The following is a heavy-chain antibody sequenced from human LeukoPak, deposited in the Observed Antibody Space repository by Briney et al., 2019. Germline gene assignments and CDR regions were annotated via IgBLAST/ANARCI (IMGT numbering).Heavy chain of an antibody. CDR1: GFTFSRYW. D-gene: IGHD3-22*01. J-gene: IGHJ4*02. V-gene: IGHV3-7*03. CDR3: ARPDSSGYYYFDY. CDR2: TKQDGSQK. Sequence: QPGGSLRLSCAASGFTFSRYWMSWVRQAPGKGLEWVANTKQDGSQKYYVDSVKGRFTISRDNAKNSLHLQMNSLRAEDTAVYYCARPDSSGYYYFDYWGQGTLVTVSS.